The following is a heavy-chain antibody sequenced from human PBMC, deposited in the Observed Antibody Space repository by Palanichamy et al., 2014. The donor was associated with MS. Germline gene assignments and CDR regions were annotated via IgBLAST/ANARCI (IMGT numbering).Heavy chain of an antibody. J-gene: IGHJ4*02. CDR3: ARNKLELPDH. CDR2: ISYDGGNK. D-gene: IGHD1-7*01. V-gene: IGHV3-30*03. CDR1: GFTFSSYG. Sequence: QVQLVESGGGVVQPGRSLRLSCVASGFTFSSYGMHWVRQAPGKGLEWVAVISYDGGNKYYADSVKGRFTVSRDNSKNTLYLQMNTLRGEDTAVYYCARNKLELPDHWGQGTLVTVSS.